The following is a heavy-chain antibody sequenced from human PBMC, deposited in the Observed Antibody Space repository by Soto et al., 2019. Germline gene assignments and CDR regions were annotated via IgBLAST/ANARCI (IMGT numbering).Heavy chain of an antibody. V-gene: IGHV1-69*06. Sequence: QVQLVQSGAEVKKPGSSVKVSCKASGGTFSTYVISWVRQAPGQGLEWMGRVIPMSGSSNYAQKFQGRVTITAEKDTSIAYMEVRSLRSEDTAVYYCARGRPRSGPPFYYYGLDVWGQGTTVIVSS. J-gene: IGHJ6*02. CDR3: ARGRPRSGPPFYYYGLDV. D-gene: IGHD1-26*01. CDR1: GGTFSTYV. CDR2: VIPMSGSS.